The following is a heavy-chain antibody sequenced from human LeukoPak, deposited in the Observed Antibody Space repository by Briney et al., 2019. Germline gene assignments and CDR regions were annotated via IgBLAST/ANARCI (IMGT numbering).Heavy chain of an antibody. J-gene: IGHJ4*02. V-gene: IGHV1-2*02. CDR3: ARVVGQGTAMPSRDFFDY. CDR2: IDPNTGQT. Sequence: ASVRVSCKASGYTFKGSYIHWVRQAPGQGLEWMGWIDPNTGQTDSAQKFQGRVTVTRDTSINTAYMDLSSLRSDDTAVYYCARVVGQGTAMPSRDFFDYWGQGTLVTVFS. CDR1: GYTFKGSY. D-gene: IGHD5-18*01.